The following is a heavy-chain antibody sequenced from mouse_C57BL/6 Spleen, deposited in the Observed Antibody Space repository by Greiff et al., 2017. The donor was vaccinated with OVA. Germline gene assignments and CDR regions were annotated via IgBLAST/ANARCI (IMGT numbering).Heavy chain of an antibody. CDR2: ISDGGSYT. CDR3: ARERTGTGGYYFDY. V-gene: IGHV5-4*01. CDR1: GFTFSSYA. Sequence: DVQLVESGGGLVKPGGSLKLSCAASGFTFSSYAMSWVRQTPEKRLEWVATISDGGSYTYYPDNVKGRFTISRDNAKNNLYLQMSHLKSEDTAMYYCARERTGTGGYYFDYWGQGTTLTVSS. D-gene: IGHD4-1*01. J-gene: IGHJ2*01.